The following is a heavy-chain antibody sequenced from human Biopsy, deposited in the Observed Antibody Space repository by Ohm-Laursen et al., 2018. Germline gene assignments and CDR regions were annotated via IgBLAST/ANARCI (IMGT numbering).Heavy chain of an antibody. V-gene: IGHV1-69*04. Sequence: SVKVSCKASRGSITTSGISWVRQAPGQGLEWVGRINPILGILDYAQRLKDRVTITADKSTNTAYMQLSRLTSEDTAFYYCASLYSGTYVGSDYWGQGTLVTVSS. CDR2: INPILGIL. CDR3: ASLYSGTYVGSDY. CDR1: RGSITTSG. J-gene: IGHJ4*02. D-gene: IGHD1-26*01.